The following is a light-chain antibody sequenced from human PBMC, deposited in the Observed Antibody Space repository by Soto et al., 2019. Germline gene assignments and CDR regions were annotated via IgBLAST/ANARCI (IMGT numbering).Light chain of an antibody. Sequence: QSVLTQPPSASGIPGQRVAISCSGSSSNIGRNTVNWYQLVPGTAPKLLIYSNNQRPAGVPERFSGSKSGTSASLAIRGLQFEDEADYYCATWDDSLKVFGTGTKLTVL. V-gene: IGLV1-44*01. CDR1: SSNIGRNT. CDR3: ATWDDSLKV. CDR2: SNN. J-gene: IGLJ1*01.